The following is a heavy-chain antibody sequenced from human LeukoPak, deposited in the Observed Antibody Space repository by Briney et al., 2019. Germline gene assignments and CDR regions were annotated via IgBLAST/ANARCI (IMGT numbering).Heavy chain of an antibody. D-gene: IGHD5/OR15-5a*01. J-gene: IGHJ4*02. CDR3: TSDASTSWRSDY. CDR1: GFTFSNYA. V-gene: IGHV3-23*01. CDR2: ISGGSGNI. Sequence: PGGSLRLSCSVSGFTFSNYAMHWVRQAPGKGLEWVSLISGGSGNIYYVDSVKGRFTISRDNSKNSLFLQMNSLRAEDTAVYYCTSDASTSWRSDYWGQGTLVTASS.